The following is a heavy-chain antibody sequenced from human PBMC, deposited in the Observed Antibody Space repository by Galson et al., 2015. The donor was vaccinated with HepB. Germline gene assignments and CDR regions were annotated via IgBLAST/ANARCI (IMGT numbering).Heavy chain of an antibody. Sequence: SLRLSCAASGFTFRNYDMSWVRHAPGKGLEWVSGIGGRTDNTYYANSVKGRFTISRDNSKKTLYLQMNSLRAEDTAVYYCAKAFGAADPNFDYWGQGTLVTVSS. J-gene: IGHJ4*02. D-gene: IGHD3-10*01. CDR2: IGGRTDNT. V-gene: IGHV3-23*01. CDR1: GFTFRNYD. CDR3: AKAFGAADPNFDY.